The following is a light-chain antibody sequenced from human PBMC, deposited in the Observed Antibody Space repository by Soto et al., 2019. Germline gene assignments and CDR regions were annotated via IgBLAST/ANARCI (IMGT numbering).Light chain of an antibody. CDR1: QSISTY. J-gene: IGKJ5*01. Sequence: DIQMTQSPSSLSASVGDRVTITCRAGQSISTYLNWYQQKPGKAPKLLIYGATTLQSGVPSRFSGSGSGTDFTLTISNLQPEDFATYFCQQSYSTPPITCGQGTRLDIK. CDR2: GAT. V-gene: IGKV1-39*01. CDR3: QQSYSTPPIT.